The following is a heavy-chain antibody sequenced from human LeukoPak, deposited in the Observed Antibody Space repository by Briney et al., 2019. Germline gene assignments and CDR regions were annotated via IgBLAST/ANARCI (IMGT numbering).Heavy chain of an antibody. CDR3: ARHGQSSSWYEQRYGMGV. D-gene: IGHD6-13*01. CDR1: GGSFSGYY. CDR2: IYYSGST. Sequence: SETLSLTCAVYGGSFSGYYWSRIRQPPGKGLEWIGSIYYSGSTYYNPSLKSRVTISVDTSKNQFSLKLSSVTAADTAVYYCARHGQSSSWYEQRYGMGVWGQGTTVTVSS. J-gene: IGHJ6*02. V-gene: IGHV4-34*01.